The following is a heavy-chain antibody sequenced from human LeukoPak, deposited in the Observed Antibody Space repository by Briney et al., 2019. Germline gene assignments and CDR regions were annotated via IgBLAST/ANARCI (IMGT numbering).Heavy chain of an antibody. Sequence: GGSLRLSCAASGFTFSSYWMYWVRQLPGKGLVWVSRISPTGSTTSYADSVKGRFTVSRDNAKNTLYLQVNNLRAEDTAVYYCARGPNSNWSGLDFWGQGTLLTVSS. CDR3: ARGPNSNWSGLDF. CDR2: ISPTGSTT. D-gene: IGHD6-6*01. J-gene: IGHJ4*02. V-gene: IGHV3-74*01. CDR1: GFTFSSYW.